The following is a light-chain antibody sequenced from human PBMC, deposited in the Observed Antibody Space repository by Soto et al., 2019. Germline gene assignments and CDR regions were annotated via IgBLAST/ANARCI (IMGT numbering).Light chain of an antibody. CDR2: AAS. Sequence: DIQMTQSPSSLSASVGDRVTITCRASQSISSYLNWYQQKPGKAPKHLIYAASSLQSGIPSRFSGSGSGTDFTLTISSLQPEDFATYYCQQSYSTPLFGPGTKVDIK. CDR1: QSISSY. J-gene: IGKJ3*01. CDR3: QQSYSTPL. V-gene: IGKV1-39*01.